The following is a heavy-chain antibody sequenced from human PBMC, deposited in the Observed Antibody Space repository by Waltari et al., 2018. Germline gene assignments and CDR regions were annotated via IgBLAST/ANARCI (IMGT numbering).Heavy chain of an antibody. V-gene: IGHV3-30*02. CDR3: ARGSAYYVRVWDY. Sequence: QVFLVESGGGVVQPGDSLRLSCVSSGFNFNIYGMHLVRQAPGKGLGWLAFRRFDGINKHYADSVKGRFTISRDNIKHTLYLQMNSLIADDTAVYYCARGSAYYVRVWDYWGQGTLVTVSS. CDR2: RRFDGINK. J-gene: IGHJ4*02. CDR1: GFNFNIYG. D-gene: IGHD3-16*01.